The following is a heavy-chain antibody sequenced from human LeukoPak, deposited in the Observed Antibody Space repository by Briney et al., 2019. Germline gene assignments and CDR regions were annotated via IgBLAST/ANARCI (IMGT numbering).Heavy chain of an antibody. CDR3: ARDSSSWCAD. CDR1: GGTFSSYA. CDR2: IIPILGIA. D-gene: IGHD6-13*01. V-gene: IGHV1-69*04. J-gene: IGHJ4*02. Sequence: ASVKVSCKASGGTFSSYAISWVRQAPGPGLEWMGRIIPILGIANYAQKFQGRVTITADKSTSTAYMELSSLRSEDTAVYYCARDSSSWCADWGQGTLVTVSS.